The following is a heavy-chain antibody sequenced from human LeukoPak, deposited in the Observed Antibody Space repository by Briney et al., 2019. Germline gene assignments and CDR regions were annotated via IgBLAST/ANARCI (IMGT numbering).Heavy chain of an antibody. CDR1: GGSFSGYY. D-gene: IGHD4-17*01. J-gene: IGHJ5*02. Sequence: PSETLSLTCAVYGGSFSGYYWSWIRQPPGKGLEWIATIYYTGDTYYNPSLQSRVTISADTSRNQFSLKLTSVTATDTAVYYCARRDYGVPFDPWGPGTLVTVSS. CDR2: IYYTGDT. CDR3: ARRDYGVPFDP. V-gene: IGHV4-34*01.